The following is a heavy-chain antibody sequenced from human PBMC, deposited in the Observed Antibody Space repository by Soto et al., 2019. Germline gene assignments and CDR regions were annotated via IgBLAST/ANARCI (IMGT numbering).Heavy chain of an antibody. J-gene: IGHJ4*02. CDR3: AGDRPDGSYNPFDY. Sequence: VGSLRLSCAASGFTFSSYSMNWVRQAPGKGLEWVSSISSSSSYIYYADSVKGRFTISRDNAKNSLYLQMNSLRAEDTAVYYCAGDRPDGSYNPFDYWGQGTLVTVSS. CDR1: GFTFSSYS. V-gene: IGHV3-21*01. D-gene: IGHD1-26*01. CDR2: ISSSSSYI.